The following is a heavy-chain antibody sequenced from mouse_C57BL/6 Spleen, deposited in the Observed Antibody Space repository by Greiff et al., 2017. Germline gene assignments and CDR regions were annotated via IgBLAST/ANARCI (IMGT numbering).Heavy chain of an antibody. Sequence: VQLQQSGPELVKPGVSVKISCKASGYTFTDYYMNWVKQSHGKSLEWIGDINPNNGGTSYNQKFKGKATLTVDKSSSTAYMELRSLTSEDSAVYYCARWNDYDAAGLAYWGQGTLVTVSA. D-gene: IGHD2-4*01. CDR2: INPNNGGT. J-gene: IGHJ3*01. CDR3: ARWNDYDAAGLAY. CDR1: GYTFTDYY. V-gene: IGHV1-26*01.